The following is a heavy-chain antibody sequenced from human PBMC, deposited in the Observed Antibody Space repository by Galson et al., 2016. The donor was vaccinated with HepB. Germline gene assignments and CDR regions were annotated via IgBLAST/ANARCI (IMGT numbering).Heavy chain of an antibody. D-gene: IGHD3-22*01. CDR2: ISWNSGSI. V-gene: IGHV3-9*01. J-gene: IGHJ4*02. CDR1: GLTFDDYA. Sequence: SLRLSCAASGLTFDDYAMHWVRQAPGKGLEWVSGISWNSGSIGYADSVKGRFSISRDNAKNSLYLQMNSLRAEDTALYYCAKTYIRTRSSGYYAHWGQGTLVTVSS. CDR3: AKTYIRTRSSGYYAH.